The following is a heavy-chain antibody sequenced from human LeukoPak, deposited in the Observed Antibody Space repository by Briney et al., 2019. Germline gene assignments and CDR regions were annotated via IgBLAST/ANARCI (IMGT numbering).Heavy chain of an antibody. J-gene: IGHJ4*02. CDR3: ARGPRAGYYNSGYFDY. V-gene: IGHV4-34*01. D-gene: IGHD3-9*01. CDR1: GGSFSGYY. Sequence: PSETLSLTCAVYGGSFSGYYWSWIRQPPGKGLEWIGEINHSGSTNYNPSLKSRVTISVDTSKNQFSLKLSSVTAADTAVYYCARGPRAGYYNSGYFDYWGQGTLVTVSS. CDR2: INHSGST.